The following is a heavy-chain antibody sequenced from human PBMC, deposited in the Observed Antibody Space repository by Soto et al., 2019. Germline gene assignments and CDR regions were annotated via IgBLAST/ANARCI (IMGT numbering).Heavy chain of an antibody. CDR1: GFTFSSYE. Sequence: XGSLRLSCSASGFTFSSYEMNWVRQAPGKGLEWISFISSSGSTIYYADSVKGRFTISRDNAKNSLYLQMNSLRAEDTALYYCARKNWFDTWGQGTLVTVS. V-gene: IGHV3-48*03. CDR2: ISSSGSTI. J-gene: IGHJ5*02. CDR3: ARKNWFDT.